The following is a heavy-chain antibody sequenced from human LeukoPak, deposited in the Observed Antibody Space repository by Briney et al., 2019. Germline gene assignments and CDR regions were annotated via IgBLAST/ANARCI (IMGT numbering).Heavy chain of an antibody. CDR2: INHSGST. D-gene: IGHD7-27*01. CDR1: GGSFSGYY. V-gene: IGHV4-34*01. CDR3: ARGPLGIFKD. J-gene: IGHJ4*02. Sequence: SETLSLTCAVYGGSFSGYYWSWIRQPPGKGLEWIGEINHSGSTNYNPSLKSRVTISVDTSKNQFSLKLSSVTAADTAVYYCARGPLGIFKDWGRGTLVTVSS.